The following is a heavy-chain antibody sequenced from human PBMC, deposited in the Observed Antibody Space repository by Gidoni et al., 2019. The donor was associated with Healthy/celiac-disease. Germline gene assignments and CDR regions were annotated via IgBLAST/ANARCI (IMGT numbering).Heavy chain of an antibody. D-gene: IGHD6-13*01. V-gene: IGHV3-23*01. CDR1: GFPFSSYA. CDR3: TYSTHTAAAGTSLDY. J-gene: IGHJ4*02. Sequence: EVQLLESGGGLVQPGGSLRLSCAASGFPFSSYAMRWVRQAPGKGLEWVSAISGSGGSTYSADSVEGRFTISRDNSKNPRYLQMNSLRAEDTAVYYCTYSTHTAAAGTSLDYWGQGTLVTVSS. CDR2: ISGSGGST.